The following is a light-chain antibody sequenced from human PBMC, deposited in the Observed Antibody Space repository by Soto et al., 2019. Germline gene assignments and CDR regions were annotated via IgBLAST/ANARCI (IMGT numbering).Light chain of an antibody. J-gene: IGKJ1*01. CDR1: QSISSY. CDR3: QQTYSTPPT. Sequence: DIQMTQSPSSLSASVGDRVTITCRASQSISSYLNWYQQKPGKAPKLLIYSASSLQSGVPSRFSGSGSGTDFTLTISSLQREDFATYFCQQTYSTPPTFGQGTKVDIK. CDR2: SAS. V-gene: IGKV1-39*01.